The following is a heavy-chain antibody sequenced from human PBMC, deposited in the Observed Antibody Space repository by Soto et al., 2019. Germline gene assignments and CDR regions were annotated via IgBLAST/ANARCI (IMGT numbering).Heavy chain of an antibody. CDR3: ARDHPGGTTQSGYDYYGMDV. D-gene: IGHD1-1*01. V-gene: IGHV1-18*01. CDR1: GYTFTSYG. CDR2: ISAYNGKT. Sequence: VKVSGKASGYTFTSYGISWVLQAPGQGLEWMGWISAYNGKTNSAQKLQGRVTMTTDKYTSTAYMELRSLRSDDTAVYYCARDHPGGTTQSGYDYYGMDVWG. J-gene: IGHJ6*02.